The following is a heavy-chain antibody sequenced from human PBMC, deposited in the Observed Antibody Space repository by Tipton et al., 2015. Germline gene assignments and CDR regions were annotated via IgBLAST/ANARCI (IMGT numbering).Heavy chain of an antibody. Sequence: LRLSCTVSSDSISKYYWSWIRQPPGKELEWIGYIQYSGSTNYSPSLKSRVTISVDTSKTQFSLKMSSVTASDTAVYYCARARGRHGGLFDSWGQGTLVTVSS. CDR1: SDSISKYY. J-gene: IGHJ4*02. V-gene: IGHV4-59*01. CDR2: IQYSGST. D-gene: IGHD4-23*01. CDR3: ARARGRHGGLFDS.